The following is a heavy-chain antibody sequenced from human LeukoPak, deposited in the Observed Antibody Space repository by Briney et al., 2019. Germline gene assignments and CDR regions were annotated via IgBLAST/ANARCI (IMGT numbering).Heavy chain of an antibody. Sequence: ASVKVSCKASGYTFTSYAMHWVRQAPGQRLEWMGWINAGNGNTKYSQKFQGRVTITRDTSASTAYMELSSLRSEDTAVYYRARELEGYCSGGSCSPGPLYYYYYYGMDVWGQGTTVTVSS. D-gene: IGHD2-15*01. J-gene: IGHJ6*02. V-gene: IGHV1-3*01. CDR1: GYTFTSYA. CDR2: INAGNGNT. CDR3: ARELEGYCSGGSCSPGPLYYYYYYGMDV.